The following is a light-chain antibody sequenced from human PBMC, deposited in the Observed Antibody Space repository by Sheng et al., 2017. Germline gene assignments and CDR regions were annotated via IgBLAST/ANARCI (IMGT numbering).Light chain of an antibody. Sequence: DIQMTQSPSSLSASVGDRVTITCQASQDISNYLNWYQQKPGKAPNLLIYAASTLQSGVPSRFSGSGSGTDFTLTISSLQPEDFATYYCQQSYSTPMYTFGQGTKLEI. J-gene: IGKJ2*01. CDR2: AAS. CDR3: QQSYSTPMYT. V-gene: IGKV1-39*01. CDR1: QDISNY.